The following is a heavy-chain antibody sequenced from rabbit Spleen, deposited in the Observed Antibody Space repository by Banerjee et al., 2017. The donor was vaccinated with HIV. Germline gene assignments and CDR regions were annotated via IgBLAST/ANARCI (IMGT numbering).Heavy chain of an antibody. CDR3: ARGGGL. Sequence: QLKESGGGLVQPGGSLKLSCKASGFDFSSYYMSWVRQAPGKGLEWIGYIDPIFGSTYYASWVNGRFTISSHNAQNTLYLQLNSLTAADPATYFCARGGGLWGPGTLVTVS. V-gene: IGHV1S7*01. CDR1: GFDFSSYY. J-gene: IGHJ6*01. CDR2: IDPIFGST.